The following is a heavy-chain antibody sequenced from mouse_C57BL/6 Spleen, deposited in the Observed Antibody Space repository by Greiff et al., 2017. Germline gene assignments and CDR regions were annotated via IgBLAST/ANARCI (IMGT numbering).Heavy chain of an antibody. V-gene: IGHV1-19*01. J-gene: IGHJ2*01. D-gene: IGHD4-1*01. CDR3: ARSKLHY. CDR2: INPYNGGT. CDR1: GYTFTDYY. Sequence: EVHLVESGPVLVKPGASVKMSCKASGYTFTDYYMNWVKQSHGKSLEWIGVINPYNGGTSYNQKFKGKATLTVDQSSSTAYMELNSLTSEDSAVYYCARSKLHYWGQGTTLTVSS.